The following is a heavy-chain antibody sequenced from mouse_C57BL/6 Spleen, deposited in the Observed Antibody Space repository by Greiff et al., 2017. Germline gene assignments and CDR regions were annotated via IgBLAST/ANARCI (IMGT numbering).Heavy chain of an antibody. J-gene: IGHJ4*01. D-gene: IGHD2-5*01. CDR3: ARWGYHSNYDYYAMDY. CDR1: GFSITSDY. CDR2: ISYSGST. V-gene: IGHV3-8*01. Sequence: EVKLVESGPGLAKPSQTLSLSCSVTGFSITSDYWNWIRKFPGNKLEYLGYISYSGSTYYNPSRKSRISITRDTSKNQYYLQLNSVTTEDTATYYCARWGYHSNYDYYAMDYWGQGTSVTVSS.